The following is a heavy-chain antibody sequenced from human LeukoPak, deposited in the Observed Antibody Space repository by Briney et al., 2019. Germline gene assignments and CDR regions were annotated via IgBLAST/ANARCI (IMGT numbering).Heavy chain of an antibody. Sequence: GGSLRLSCAASGSTFSSYWMSWVRQAPGKGLEWVANIKQDGSEKYYVDSVKGRFTISRDNAKNSLYLQMNSLRAEDTAVYYCAREEKDIVVVVAAGAVGIWGQGTLVTVSS. CDR1: GSTFSSYW. CDR2: IKQDGSEK. J-gene: IGHJ4*02. V-gene: IGHV3-7*01. CDR3: AREEKDIVVVVAAGAVGI. D-gene: IGHD2-15*01.